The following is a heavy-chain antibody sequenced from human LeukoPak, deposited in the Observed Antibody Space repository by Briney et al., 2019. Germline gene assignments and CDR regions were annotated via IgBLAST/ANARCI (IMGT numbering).Heavy chain of an antibody. V-gene: IGHV1-2*02. Sequence: ASVKVSCKASGYTFTAYYMHWVRQAPGQGLEWMGWINPNSGATNYAQKFQGRVTMTSDTSISTAYMEVGRLRPDDTAVYYCARGLLRHYFDYWGQGTLVTVSS. CDR3: ARGLLRHYFDY. CDR1: GYTFTAYY. J-gene: IGHJ4*02. D-gene: IGHD2-21*02. CDR2: INPNSGAT.